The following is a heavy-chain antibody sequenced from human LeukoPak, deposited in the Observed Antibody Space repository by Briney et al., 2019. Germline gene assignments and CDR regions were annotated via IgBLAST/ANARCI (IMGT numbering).Heavy chain of an antibody. CDR2: MSQSGIT. Sequence: SETLSLTCAVSGGSISSSNWWTWVRQPPGRGLEWVGEMSQSGITNYSPSLKSRVTISIDKSKNQFSLSLSPVTAADTAVYYCATRIPAPFWGQGTLVTVSS. J-gene: IGHJ4*02. D-gene: IGHD2-2*01. CDR1: GGSISSSNW. CDR3: ATRIPAPF. V-gene: IGHV4-4*02.